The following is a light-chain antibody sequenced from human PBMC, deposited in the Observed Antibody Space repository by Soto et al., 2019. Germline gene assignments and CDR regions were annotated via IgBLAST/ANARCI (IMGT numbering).Light chain of an antibody. Sequence: DIVMTQSPDSLAVYLGERATINCKSSQSVLYSSNNKNYLAWYQQKPGQPPKLLIYWASTRESGVPDRFSGSGSGTYFTLTISILQAEDVAVYYCQQYYSTPQSFGQGTKLEIK. V-gene: IGKV4-1*01. CDR3: QQYYSTPQS. CDR1: QSVLYSSNNKNY. CDR2: WAS. J-gene: IGKJ2*01.